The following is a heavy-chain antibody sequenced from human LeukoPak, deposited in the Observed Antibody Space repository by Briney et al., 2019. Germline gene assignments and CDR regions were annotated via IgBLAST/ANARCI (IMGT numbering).Heavy chain of an antibody. J-gene: IGHJ4*02. Sequence: PGGSLRLPCGACGYIFRRYAMIWPRQAPGKGLEWVSAISGSGGSTYYADSVKGRFTISRDNSKSTLYLQMHSLRPKDTAVYYCAKGEGRSGWDYFDYWGQGTLVTVSS. V-gene: IGHV3-23*01. D-gene: IGHD6-19*01. CDR1: GYIFRRYA. CDR2: ISGSGGST. CDR3: AKGEGRSGWDYFDY.